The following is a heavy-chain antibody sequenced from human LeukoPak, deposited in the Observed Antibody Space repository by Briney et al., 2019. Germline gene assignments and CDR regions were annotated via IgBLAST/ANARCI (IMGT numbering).Heavy chain of an antibody. J-gene: IGHJ4*02. CDR2: IRYDGSNK. CDR1: GFTFSSYG. D-gene: IGHD3-10*01. V-gene: IGHV3-30*02. CDR3: AKDRFGEPDYLDY. Sequence: GGSLRLSCAASGFTFSSYGMHWVRQAPGKGLEWVAFIRYDGSNKYYADSVKGRFTISRDNSKNTLYLQMNSLRAEDTAVYYCAKDRFGEPDYLDYWGQGTLVTVSS.